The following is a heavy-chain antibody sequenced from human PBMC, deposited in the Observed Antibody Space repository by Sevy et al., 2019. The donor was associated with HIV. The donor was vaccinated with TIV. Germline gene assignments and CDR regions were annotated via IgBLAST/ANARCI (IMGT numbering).Heavy chain of an antibody. J-gene: IGHJ4*02. D-gene: IGHD5-12*01. V-gene: IGHV4-59*01. CDR2: IYYSGST. CDR1: DGSISSYY. Sequence: SETLSLTCTVSDGSISSYYWSWIRQPPGKGLEWIGYIYYSGSTNYNPSLKSRVTISVDTSKNQFSLKLSSVTAADTAVYYCARVGGYAFPFDYWGQGTLVTVSS. CDR3: ARVGGYAFPFDY.